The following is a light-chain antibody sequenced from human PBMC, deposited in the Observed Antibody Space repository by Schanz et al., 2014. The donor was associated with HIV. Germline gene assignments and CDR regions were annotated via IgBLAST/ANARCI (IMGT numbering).Light chain of an antibody. CDR2: EAS. CDR1: QDISNY. CDR3: LQDYNYPRT. V-gene: IGKV1-6*01. Sequence: IQLTQSPSSLSASVGDRVTITCQASQDISNYLNWYQQKPGKAPDLLIYEASILETGVPSRFSGSGSGTDFTLTISSLQPEDFATYYCLQDYNYPRTFGQGTRLDIK. J-gene: IGKJ2*01.